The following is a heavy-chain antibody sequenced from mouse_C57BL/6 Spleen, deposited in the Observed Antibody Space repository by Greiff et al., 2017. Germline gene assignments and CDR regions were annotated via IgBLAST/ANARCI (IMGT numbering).Heavy chain of an antibody. CDR1: GYTFTSYW. CDR3: ARRTTVVATGFGY. CDR2: IHPNSGST. J-gene: IGHJ2*01. V-gene: IGHV1-64*01. Sequence: VQLQQPGAELVKPGASVKLSCKASGYTFTSYWMHWVKQRPGQGLEWIGMIHPNSGSTNYNEKFKSKATLTVDKSSSTAYMQLSSLTSEDSAVYYCARRTTVVATGFGYWGQGTTLTGSS. D-gene: IGHD1-1*01.